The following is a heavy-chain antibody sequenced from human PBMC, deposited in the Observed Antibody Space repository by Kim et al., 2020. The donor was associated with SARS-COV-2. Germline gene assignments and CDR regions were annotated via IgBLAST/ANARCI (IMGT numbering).Heavy chain of an antibody. D-gene: IGHD6-19*01. Sequence: NYAQNFQGRVTVTRDTSTSTVYMEMSSLRFEDTAVYYCAKSTRGWFEPFDYWGQGTLVTVSS. J-gene: IGHJ4*02. CDR3: AKSTRGWFEPFDY. V-gene: IGHV1-46*01.